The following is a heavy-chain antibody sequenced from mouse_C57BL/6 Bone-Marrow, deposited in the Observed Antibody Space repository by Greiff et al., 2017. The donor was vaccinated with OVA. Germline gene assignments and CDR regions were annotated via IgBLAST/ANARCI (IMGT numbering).Heavy chain of an antibody. CDR3: SDGYWYFDV. V-gene: IGHV1-19*01. CDR2: INPYNGGT. D-gene: IGHD2-3*01. J-gene: IGHJ1*03. CDR1: GYTFTDYY. Sequence: EVQLQESGPVLVKPGASVKMSCKASGYTFTDYYMNWVKQSHGKSLEWIGVINPYNGGTSYNQKFKGKATLTVDKSSSTAYMELNSLTSEDSAVYYCSDGYWYFDVWGTGTTVTVSS.